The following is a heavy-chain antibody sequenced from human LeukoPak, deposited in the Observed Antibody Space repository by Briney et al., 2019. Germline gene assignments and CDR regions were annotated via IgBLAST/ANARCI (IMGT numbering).Heavy chain of an antibody. CDR3: ASSSSSGPYYYYGMDV. J-gene: IGHJ6*02. Sequence: PSETLSLTCTVSGGSISSYYWSWIRQPPGKGLEWIGYIYYSGSTNYNPSLKSRVTISVDTSKNQFSLKLSSVTAADTAVYYCASSSSSGPYYYYGMDVWGQGTTVTVSS. V-gene: IGHV4-59*01. D-gene: IGHD6-6*01. CDR1: GGSISSYY. CDR2: IYYSGST.